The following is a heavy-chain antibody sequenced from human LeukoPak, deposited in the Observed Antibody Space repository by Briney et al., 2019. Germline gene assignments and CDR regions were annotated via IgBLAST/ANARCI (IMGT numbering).Heavy chain of an antibody. Sequence: GGSLRLSCAVPGFTFSNYVMIWVRQAPGKGLEWVSAISGTGANTFYADSVKGRFTLSRDHPTNMLYLQMNSLRAEDTAVYYCARAPGYGAAYYFDYWGQGTLVTVSS. CDR2: ISGTGANT. J-gene: IGHJ4*02. CDR3: ARAPGYGAAYYFDY. V-gene: IGHV3-23*01. CDR1: GFTFSNYV. D-gene: IGHD1-1*01.